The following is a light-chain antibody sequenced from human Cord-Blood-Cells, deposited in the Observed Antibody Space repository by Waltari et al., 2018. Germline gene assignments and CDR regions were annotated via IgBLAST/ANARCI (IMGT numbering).Light chain of an antibody. Sequence: SALTHPPPASGSLGQSVTISCTGTSSDVGGYHYVSWYQQHPGTAPKLMIYEVSKLPAGVPDRFSCSKSSNTASLTVSGLQADDEADYYCSSYASSNNYVFGTGTKVTVL. CDR3: SSYASSNNYV. J-gene: IGLJ1*01. CDR2: EVS. V-gene: IGLV2-8*01. CDR1: SSDVGGYHY.